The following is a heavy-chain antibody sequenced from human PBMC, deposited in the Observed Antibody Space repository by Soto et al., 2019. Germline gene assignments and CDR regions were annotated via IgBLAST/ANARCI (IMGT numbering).Heavy chain of an antibody. CDR2: ISNDGSNP. J-gene: IGHJ4*02. CDR1: GFTFSNYA. CDR3: ARTGYDSSGYFVECYFDY. V-gene: IGHV3-30-3*01. D-gene: IGHD3-22*01. Sequence: QVQLVESGGGVVQPERSLRLSCAASGFTFSNYAMHWVRQARGTGLEWVAVISNDGSNPYYADSVKGRFTISRDNSKNTLYLQMNSLRPEDTAVDYCARTGYDSSGYFVECYFDYWGQGTLVTVSS.